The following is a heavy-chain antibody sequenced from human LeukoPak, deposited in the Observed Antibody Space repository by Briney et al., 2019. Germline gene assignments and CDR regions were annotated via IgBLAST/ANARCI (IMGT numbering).Heavy chain of an antibody. J-gene: IGHJ4*02. CDR1: GSSISNYY. CDR3: ARAAEYSSGCYLFDY. V-gene: IGHV4-4*07. Sequence: PSETLSLTCTVSGSSISNYYWNWLRQPPGKGLEWIGRIYTSGGTNYNHSLETRVTMSVDTSKNQVALKLSSVTAADTAMYYWARAAEYSSGCYLFDYWGQGILVTVSA. D-gene: IGHD6-19*01. CDR2: IYTSGGT.